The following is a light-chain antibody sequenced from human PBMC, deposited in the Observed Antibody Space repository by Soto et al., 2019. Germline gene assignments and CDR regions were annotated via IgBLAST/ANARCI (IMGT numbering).Light chain of an antibody. Sequence: QLVLTQPASVSGSPGQSITISCTGTRSDVGGYNYVSWYQQHPGKAPKLMIYDVSNRPSGVSNRFSGSKSGNTASLTISGLQAEDEADYYCNSYRSGSTRVFGGGTKLTVL. CDR3: NSYRSGSTRV. V-gene: IGLV2-14*01. CDR1: RSDVGGYNY. J-gene: IGLJ3*02. CDR2: DVS.